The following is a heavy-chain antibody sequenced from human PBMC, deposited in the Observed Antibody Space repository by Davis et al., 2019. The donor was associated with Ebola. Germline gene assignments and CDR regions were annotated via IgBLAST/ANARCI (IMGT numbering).Heavy chain of an antibody. V-gene: IGHV4-34*01. CDR2: INHSGST. D-gene: IGHD5-24*01. CDR3: ARVTINTTGGGSWFDP. J-gene: IGHJ5*02. CDR1: GGSFSGYY. Sequence: SETLSLTCAVSGGSFSGYYWTWIRQPPGKGLEWIGEINHSGSTNYNPSLKSRVTISVDTSKNQFSLKLSSVTAADTAVYYCARVTINTTGGGSWFDPWGQGTLVTVSS.